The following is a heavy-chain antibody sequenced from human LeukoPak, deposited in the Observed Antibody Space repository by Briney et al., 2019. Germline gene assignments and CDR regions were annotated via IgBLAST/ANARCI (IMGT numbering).Heavy chain of an antibody. J-gene: IGHJ6*03. CDR3: ARMTQGLVPAARQGYYYYYYMDV. CDR2: ISGYQGST. CDR1: GYTFTNYG. V-gene: IGHV1-18*01. D-gene: IGHD2-2*01. Sequence: ASVKVSCKASGYTFTNYGITWVRQAPGQGLEWMGWISGYQGSTKYAQNFQGRVTMTIDTSTSTAYMDLRSLRSEDTAVYYCARMTQGLVPAARQGYYYYYYMDVWGKGTTVTVSS.